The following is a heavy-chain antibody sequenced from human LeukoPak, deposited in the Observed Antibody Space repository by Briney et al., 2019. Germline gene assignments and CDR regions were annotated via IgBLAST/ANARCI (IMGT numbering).Heavy chain of an antibody. CDR3: ARRYSGSYSDWFDP. V-gene: IGHV1-8*01. CDR2: MNPNSGNT. J-gene: IGHJ5*02. Sequence: EASVKVSCKASRYTFTSYDINWVRQATGQGLEWMGWMNPNSGNTGYAQKFQGRVTMTRNTSISTAYMELSSLRSEDTAVYYCARRYSGSYSDWFDPWGQGTLVTVSS. D-gene: IGHD1-26*01. CDR1: RYTFTSYD.